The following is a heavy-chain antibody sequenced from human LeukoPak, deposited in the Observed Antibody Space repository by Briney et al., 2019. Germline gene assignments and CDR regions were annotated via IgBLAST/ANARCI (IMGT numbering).Heavy chain of an antibody. V-gene: IGHV3-9*01. CDR3: TKDIKWELLRSSDAFDI. CDR2: ISWNSGTI. Sequence: GRSLRLSCAASGFTFDDYVMHWVRQAPGKGLEWVSGISWNSGTIGYADSVKGRFTISRDNAKNSLYLQMNSLRAEDTALYYCTKDIKWELLRSSDAFDIWGQGTMVTVSS. J-gene: IGHJ3*02. D-gene: IGHD1-26*01. CDR1: GFTFDDYV.